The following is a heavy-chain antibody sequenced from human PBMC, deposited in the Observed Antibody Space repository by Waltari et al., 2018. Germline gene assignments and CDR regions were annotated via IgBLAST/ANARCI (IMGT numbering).Heavy chain of an antibody. J-gene: IGHJ4*02. CDR1: GFTFGRYW. CDR2: LNQDGSEK. D-gene: IGHD3-16*01. CDR3: VYSYDYGESEY. Sequence: EVQLVESGGGLVQPGESLRLSCRVSGFTFGRYWMNWVRQAPGKGLEWLANLNQDGSEKYTVDSVKGRFTMSRDIAKNSLYLQMNGLRAEDTAVYYCVYSYDYGESEYWGQGTLVTVSS. V-gene: IGHV3-7*03.